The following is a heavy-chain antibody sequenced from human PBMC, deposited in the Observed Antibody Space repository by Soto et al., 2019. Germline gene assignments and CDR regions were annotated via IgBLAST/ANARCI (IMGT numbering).Heavy chain of an antibody. CDR3: ARDSRDSSGKLDY. V-gene: IGHV1-46*01. D-gene: IGHD3-22*01. CDR1: GYTFTSHL. Sequence: ASVKVSCKASGYTFTSHLVHWLRKAPGQGLEWMGMIDRSGRGPNYAQKFQGRVTMTRDTSTSTVYVEVSSLRFEDTAIYYCARDSRDSSGKLDYWGQGTLVTVSS. J-gene: IGHJ4*02. CDR2: IDRSGRGP.